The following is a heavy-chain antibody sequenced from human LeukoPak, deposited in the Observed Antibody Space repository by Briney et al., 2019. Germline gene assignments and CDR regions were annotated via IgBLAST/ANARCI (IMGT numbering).Heavy chain of an antibody. V-gene: IGHV3-74*01. D-gene: IGHD3-22*01. CDR1: GFTFTSHW. Sequence: GGSLRLSCAASGFTFTSHWMDWVRQAPGKGLVWVSRITSDGSSTNYADSVKGRFTISRDNSKNTLYLQMNSLRAEDTAVYYCARDSRIHSSGYYWAPFDYWGQGTLVTVSS. J-gene: IGHJ4*02. CDR2: ITSDGSST. CDR3: ARDSRIHSSGYYWAPFDY.